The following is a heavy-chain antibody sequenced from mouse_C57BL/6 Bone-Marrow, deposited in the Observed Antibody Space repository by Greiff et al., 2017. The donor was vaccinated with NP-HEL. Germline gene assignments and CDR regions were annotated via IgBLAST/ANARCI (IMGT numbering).Heavy chain of an antibody. D-gene: IGHD1-1*01. CDR1: GYAFSSSW. CDR2: IYPGDGDT. V-gene: IGHV1-82*01. J-gene: IGHJ2*01. Sequence: VKLMESGPELVKPGASVKISCKASGYAFSSSWMNWVKQRPGKGLEWIGRIYPGDGDTNYNGKFKGKATLAADKSSSTAYMQLSSLTSEDSAVYFCARKSYYGSSTYYFDYWGQGTTLTVSS. CDR3: ARKSYYGSSTYYFDY.